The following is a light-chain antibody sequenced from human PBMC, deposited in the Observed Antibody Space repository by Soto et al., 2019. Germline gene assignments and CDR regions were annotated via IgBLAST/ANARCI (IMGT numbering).Light chain of an antibody. Sequence: DIQMTQSPSILSASVGDRVTITCRSSQTITNWLAWYQQKPGKAPRLLIYDASSLESWVPSRFSGSGSGTEFTLTISSLQPEDFATYYCQQANSFPPVFGGGTKVDIK. V-gene: IGKV1-5*01. J-gene: IGKJ4*01. CDR3: QQANSFPPV. CDR1: QTITNW. CDR2: DAS.